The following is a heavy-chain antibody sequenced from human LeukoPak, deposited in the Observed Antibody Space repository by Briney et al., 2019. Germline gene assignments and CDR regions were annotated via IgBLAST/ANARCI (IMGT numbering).Heavy chain of an antibody. Sequence: SVKVSCKASGGTFSSYAISWVRQAPGQGLEWMGGIIPIFGTANYAQKFQGRVTITTDESTSTAYMELSSLRSEDTAVYYCASDTQKGWLHGRTGAFDIWGQGTMVTVSS. J-gene: IGHJ3*02. V-gene: IGHV1-69*05. CDR3: ASDTQKGWLHGRTGAFDI. CDR1: GGTFSSYA. CDR2: IIPIFGTA. D-gene: IGHD5-24*01.